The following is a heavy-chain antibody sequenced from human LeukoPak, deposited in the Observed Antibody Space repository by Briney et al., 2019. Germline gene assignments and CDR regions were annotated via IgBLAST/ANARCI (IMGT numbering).Heavy chain of an antibody. D-gene: IGHD5-18*01. CDR2: IIPIFGTA. V-gene: IGHV1-69*06. Sequence: SVKVSCKASGGTFSSYAISWVRQAPGQGLEWMGGIIPIFGTANYAQKFQGRVTITADKSTSTAYMELSSLRSEDTAVYYCARAFSGQRGYSYGPDYFDYWGQGTLVTVSS. J-gene: IGHJ4*02. CDR1: GGTFSSYA. CDR3: ARAFSGQRGYSYGPDYFDY.